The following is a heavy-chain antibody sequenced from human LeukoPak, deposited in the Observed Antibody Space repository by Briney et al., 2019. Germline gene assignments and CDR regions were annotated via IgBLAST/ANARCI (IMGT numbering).Heavy chain of an antibody. CDR2: IYYSGST. CDR3: ARGYYDSSGYKLEAFDI. Sequence: SETLSLTCTVSGGSIISDIYFWGWIRQSPGKGLEWIGSIYYSGSTYYNPSLKSRVTISVDTSKNQFSLKLSSVTAADTAVYYCARGYYDSSGYKLEAFDIWGQGTMVTVSS. D-gene: IGHD3-22*01. V-gene: IGHV4-39*07. CDR1: GGSIISDIYF. J-gene: IGHJ3*02.